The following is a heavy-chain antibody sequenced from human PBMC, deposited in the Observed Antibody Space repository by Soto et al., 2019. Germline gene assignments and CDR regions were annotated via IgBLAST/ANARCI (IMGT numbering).Heavy chain of an antibody. Sequence: VASVKVSCKDSGGAFGSYAISWVRQAPGQGLEWMGGIIPIFGTANYAQKFQGRVTITADESTSTAYMELSSLRSEDTAVYYCAARLRYFDWSSFDYWGQGTLVTVSS. D-gene: IGHD3-9*01. J-gene: IGHJ4*02. V-gene: IGHV1-69*13. CDR3: AARLRYFDWSSFDY. CDR2: IIPIFGTA. CDR1: GGAFGSYA.